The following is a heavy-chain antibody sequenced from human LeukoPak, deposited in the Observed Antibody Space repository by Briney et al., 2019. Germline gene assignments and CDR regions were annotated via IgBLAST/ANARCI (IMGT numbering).Heavy chain of an antibody. Sequence: GGSLRLSCAASGFIVSSNYMSWVRQAPGKGLEWVSVIYSGGSTYYADSVKGRFTISRDNSKNTLYLQMNSLRAEDTAVYYCAGVKGSSWPAFDYWGHGTLVTVSS. CDR1: GFIVSSNY. J-gene: IGHJ4*01. D-gene: IGHD6-13*01. CDR2: IYSGGST. CDR3: AGVKGSSWPAFDY. V-gene: IGHV3-53*01.